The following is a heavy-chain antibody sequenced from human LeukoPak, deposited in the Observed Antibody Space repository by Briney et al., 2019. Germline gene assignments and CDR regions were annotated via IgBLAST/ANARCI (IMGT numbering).Heavy chain of an antibody. V-gene: IGHV4-39*01. Sequence: SETLSLTCTVSGGSISSSSYYWGWIRQPPGKGLEWIGSTYYSGSTYYNPSLKSRVTISVDTSKNQFSLKLSSVTAADTAVYYCARQVYDILTGYYTGGFDYWGQGTLVTVTS. CDR1: GGSISSSSYY. CDR2: TYYSGST. D-gene: IGHD3-9*01. CDR3: ARQVYDILTGYYTGGFDY. J-gene: IGHJ4*02.